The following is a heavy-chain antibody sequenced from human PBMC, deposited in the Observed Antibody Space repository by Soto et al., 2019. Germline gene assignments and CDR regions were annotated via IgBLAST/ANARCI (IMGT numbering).Heavy chain of an antibody. Sequence: PGGSLRLSCAASGFIFSDYTLNWVRQDPGKGLEWVSFISSDGSYIYYTDSVRGRFTISRDNAKSSLYLQMTNLRAEDTAVYYCARDPGYCAQEIGYTRHYYGLDVWGQGTTVTVSS. V-gene: IGHV3-21*06. CDR3: ARDPGYCAQEIGYTRHYYGLDV. J-gene: IGHJ6*02. CDR1: GFIFSDYT. D-gene: IGHD2-2*03. CDR2: ISSDGSYI.